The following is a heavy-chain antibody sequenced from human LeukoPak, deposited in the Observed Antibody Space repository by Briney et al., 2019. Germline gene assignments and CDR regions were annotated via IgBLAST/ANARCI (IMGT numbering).Heavy chain of an antibody. CDR1: GFTFSTYT. Sequence: PGGSLRLSCAASGFTFSTYTMIWVRQAPGKGLEWVSYISGSSSTIYYADSVKGRFTIPRDNAKNSVYLQMNSLRAEDTAVYYCARRYGDYVYFDYWGQGNLVTVST. CDR3: ARRYGDYVYFDY. CDR2: ISGSSSTI. J-gene: IGHJ4*02. D-gene: IGHD4-17*01. V-gene: IGHV3-48*01.